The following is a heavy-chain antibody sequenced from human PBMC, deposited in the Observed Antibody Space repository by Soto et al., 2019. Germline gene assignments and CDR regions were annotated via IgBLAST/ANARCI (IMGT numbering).Heavy chain of an antibody. CDR2: ISPYNDDT. CDR3: ARISDSRSQEEDY. V-gene: IGHV1-18*01. Sequence: GASVKVSCKTSGHTFINYGISWVRQAPGQGPEWMGWISPYNDDTKYAQKFQGRVTMTRDTSTSTVYMEMSSLRSEDTAVYYCARISDSRSQEEDYWGQGTLVTVSS. J-gene: IGHJ4*02. CDR1: GHTFINYG. D-gene: IGHD3-22*01.